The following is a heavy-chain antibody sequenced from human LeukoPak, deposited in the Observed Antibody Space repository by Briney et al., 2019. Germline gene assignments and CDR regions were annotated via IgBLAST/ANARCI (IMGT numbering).Heavy chain of an antibody. Sequence: SETLSLTCSVSGGSISSYYWSWIRLPPGKGLEWIGYIYYSGSTNYNPSLKSRVTISVDTSKNQFSLKLSSVTAADTAVYYCARSTRGYSYGIFDYWGQGTLVTVSS. CDR3: ARSTRGYSYGIFDY. D-gene: IGHD5-18*01. J-gene: IGHJ4*02. V-gene: IGHV4-59*08. CDR2: IYYSGST. CDR1: GGSISSYY.